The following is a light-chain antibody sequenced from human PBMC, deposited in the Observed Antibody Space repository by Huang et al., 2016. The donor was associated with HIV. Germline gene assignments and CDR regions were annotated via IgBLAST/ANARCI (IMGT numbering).Light chain of an antibody. CDR1: QRVSSY. CDR2: DAS. V-gene: IGKV3-11*01. J-gene: IGKJ2*01. CDR3: QQRSTWPPYT. Sequence: EIVLTQSPATLSLSPGERATLSCRASQRVSSYLAWYQQKPGQAPRLLIYDASNRATGIPARFSGSESGTDFTLTISSLEPEDFAVYYCQQRSTWPPYTFGQGTKLEIK.